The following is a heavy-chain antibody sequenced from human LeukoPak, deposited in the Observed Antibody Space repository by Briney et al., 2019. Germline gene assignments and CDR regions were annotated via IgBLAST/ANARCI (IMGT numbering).Heavy chain of an antibody. J-gene: IGHJ4*02. V-gene: IGHV3-48*04. CDR3: ARDYYDSSGYYYFDY. Sequence: GGSLRLSCAASGFTFSSYSMNWIRQAPGKGLEWVSYISSSGSTIYYADSVKGRFTISRDNAKNSLYLQMNSLRAEDTAVYYCARDYYDSSGYYYFDYWGQGTLVTVSS. D-gene: IGHD3-22*01. CDR2: ISSSGSTI. CDR1: GFTFSSYS.